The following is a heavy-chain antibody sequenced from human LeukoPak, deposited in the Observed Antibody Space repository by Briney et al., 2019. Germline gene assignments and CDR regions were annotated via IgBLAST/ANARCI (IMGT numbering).Heavy chain of an antibody. D-gene: IGHD5-24*01. CDR3: AGGLLEAQGWLQWLGTVYSMDV. Sequence: GGSLRLSCAASEFAFSNYWMSWIRQSPGKGLEWISYMSSRSGIIYYADSVKGRFTISRDNARNSLYLQMNSLRVDDTAVYYCAGGLLEAQGWLQWLGTVYSMDVWGQGTPVTVSS. V-gene: IGHV3-11*01. J-gene: IGHJ6*02. CDR1: EFAFSNYW. CDR2: MSSRSGII.